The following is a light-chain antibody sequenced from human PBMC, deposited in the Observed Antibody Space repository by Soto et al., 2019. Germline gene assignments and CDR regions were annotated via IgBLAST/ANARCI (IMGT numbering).Light chain of an antibody. J-gene: IGKJ5*01. CDR2: GAS. CDR3: QQRSNWPT. V-gene: IGKV3-11*01. Sequence: DIVLTQSPDILSLSPGETATLSCRASQTLVSDYLAWYQQTPGQAPRLLIYGASNRATGIPARFSGSGSGTDFTLTISSLEPEDFAVYYCQQRSNWPTFGQGTRLRL. CDR1: QTLVSDY.